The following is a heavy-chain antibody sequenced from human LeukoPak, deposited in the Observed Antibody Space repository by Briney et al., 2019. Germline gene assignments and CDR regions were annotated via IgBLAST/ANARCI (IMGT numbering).Heavy chain of an antibody. CDR2: ISWNSRSI. CDR3: GKDSLAIMVRGTSDC. V-gene: IGHV3-9*01. CDR1: GFTFEDYA. J-gene: IGHJ4*02. Sequence: GRSLRLSCGASGFTFEDYAMHWVPQPPGKGLEWVSGISWNSRSIGYAHSVKGRFTISREYAQNSLYLQKNRLRAEDTALYYCGKDSLAIMVRGTSDCWGQGTLVTDSS. D-gene: IGHD3-10*01.